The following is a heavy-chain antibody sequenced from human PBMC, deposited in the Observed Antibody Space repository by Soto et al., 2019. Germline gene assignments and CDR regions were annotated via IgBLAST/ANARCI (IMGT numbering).Heavy chain of an antibody. CDR2: ISYDGNNK. V-gene: IGHV3-30*18. J-gene: IGHJ4*02. Sequence: PGGSLRLSCAASGFTFSSYGMHWVRQAPGKGLEWVAVISYDGNNKYYAGSVKGRLTISRDNSKNTVSLQMNSLRAEDTAVYYCAKERTRHFDYWGQGIPVTVSS. D-gene: IGHD1-1*01. CDR1: GFTFSSYG. CDR3: AKERTRHFDY.